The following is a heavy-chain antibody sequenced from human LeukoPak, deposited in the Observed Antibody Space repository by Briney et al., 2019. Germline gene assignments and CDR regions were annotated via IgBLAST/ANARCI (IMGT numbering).Heavy chain of an antibody. D-gene: IGHD1-14*01. CDR1: GFTFTTYG. CDR2: IWYDGSNK. V-gene: IGHV3-33*01. J-gene: IGHJ4*02. Sequence: PGGSLRLSCAASGFTFTTYGMHWLRQAPGKGLEWVAIIWYDGSNKYYADSVKGRFTISRDNSKNTLYLQMNSLRADDTAVYYCAAGEPYGYWGQGTLVTVSS. CDR3: AAGEPYGY.